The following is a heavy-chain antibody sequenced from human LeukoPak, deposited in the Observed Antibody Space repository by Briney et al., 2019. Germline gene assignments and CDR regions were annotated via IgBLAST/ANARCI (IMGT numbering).Heavy chain of an antibody. J-gene: IGHJ6*03. CDR1: GFTFSSYG. CDR2: ISGSGGST. D-gene: IGHD6-19*01. V-gene: IGHV3-23*01. Sequence: GGTLRLSCAASGFTFSSYGMSWVRQAPGKGLEWVSAISGSGGSTYYADSVKGRFTISRDNSKNTLYLQMNSLRAEDTAVYYCAKDCCSGWYYYYMDVWGKGTTVTISS. CDR3: AKDCCSGWYYYYMDV.